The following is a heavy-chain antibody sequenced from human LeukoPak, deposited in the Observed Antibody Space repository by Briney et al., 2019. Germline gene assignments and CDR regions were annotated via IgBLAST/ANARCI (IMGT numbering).Heavy chain of an antibody. D-gene: IGHD3-22*01. CDR2: INPNSGGT. V-gene: IGHV1-2*02. Sequence: GASVKVSCKASGYTFTGYYMHWVRQAPGQGLEWMGWINPNSGGTNYAQKFQGRVTMTRDTSISTAYMELSRLRSEDTAVYYCARGVFNYYDSSGYYPPLYWGQGTLVTVSS. J-gene: IGHJ4*02. CDR3: ARGVFNYYDSSGYYPPLY. CDR1: GYTFTGYY.